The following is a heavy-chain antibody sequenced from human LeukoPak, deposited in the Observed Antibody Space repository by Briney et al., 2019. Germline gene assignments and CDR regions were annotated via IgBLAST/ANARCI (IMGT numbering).Heavy chain of an antibody. D-gene: IGHD3-22*01. CDR3: ARDLDGSGYYPGGFDY. V-gene: IGHV3-30-3*01. CDR2: ISYDGSNK. CDR1: GFTFSSDA. Sequence: PGGSLRLSCAASGFTFSSDAMHWVRQAPGKGLEWVAVISYDGSNKYYADSVKGRFTISRDNSKNTLYLQMNSLRAEDTAVYYCARDLDGSGYYPGGFDYWGQGTLVTVSS. J-gene: IGHJ4*02.